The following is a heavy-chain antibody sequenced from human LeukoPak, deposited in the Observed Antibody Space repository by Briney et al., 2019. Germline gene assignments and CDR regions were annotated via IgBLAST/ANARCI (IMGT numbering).Heavy chain of an antibody. CDR1: GFTFSSYW. CDR2: INSDGSST. V-gene: IGHV3-74*01. J-gene: IGHJ3*02. D-gene: IGHD3-3*01. CDR3: ACMYYDFWSGYYTGHRNAFDI. Sequence: GGSLRLSCAASGFTFSSYWMHWVRQAPEKGLVWVSRINSDGSSTSYVDSVKGRFTISRDNAKNTLYLQMNSLRAEDTAVYYCACMYYDFWSGYYTGHRNAFDIWGQGTMVTVSS.